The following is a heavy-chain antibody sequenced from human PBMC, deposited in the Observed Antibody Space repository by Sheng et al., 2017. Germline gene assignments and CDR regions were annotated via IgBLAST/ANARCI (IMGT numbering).Heavy chain of an antibody. CDR1: GFTVSSNY. CDR3: ARFQGGYYYGSGSPLGAFDI. Sequence: EVQLVESGGGLVQPGGSLRLSCAASGFTVSSNYMSWVRQAPGKGLEWVSVIYSGGSTYYADSVKGRFTISRDNSKNTLYLQMNSLRAEDTAVYYCARFQGGYYYGSGSPLGAFDIWGQGTMVTVSS. CDR2: IYSGGST. V-gene: IGHV3-66*01. J-gene: IGHJ3*02. D-gene: IGHD3-10*01.